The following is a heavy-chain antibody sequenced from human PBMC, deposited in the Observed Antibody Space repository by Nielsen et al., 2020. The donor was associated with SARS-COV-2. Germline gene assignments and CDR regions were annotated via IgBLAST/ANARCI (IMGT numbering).Heavy chain of an antibody. CDR3: ARERYFDWLLWGLADY. V-gene: IGHV3-53*05. CDR2: IYSGGST. D-gene: IGHD3-9*01. J-gene: IGHJ4*02. Sequence: GESLKISCAASGFTVSSNYMSWVRQAPGKGLEWVSVIYSGGSTYYADSVKGRFTISRDNSKNTLYLQMNSLRAEDTAVYYCARERYFDWLLWGLADYWGQGTLVTVSS. CDR1: GFTVSSNY.